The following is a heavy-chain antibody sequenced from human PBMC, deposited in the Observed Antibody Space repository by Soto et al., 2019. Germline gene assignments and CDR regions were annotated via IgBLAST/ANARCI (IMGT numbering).Heavy chain of an antibody. Sequence: PSETLSLTCTVSGGSISSYYWSWSRQPPGKGLEWIGYIYYSGSTNYNPSLKSRVTISVDTSKNQFSLKLSSVTAADTAVYYCARMGKQWLKTPLYFDYWGQGTLVTVS. CDR3: ARMGKQWLKTPLYFDY. CDR1: GGSISSYY. D-gene: IGHD6-19*01. V-gene: IGHV4-59*01. J-gene: IGHJ4*02. CDR2: IYYSGST.